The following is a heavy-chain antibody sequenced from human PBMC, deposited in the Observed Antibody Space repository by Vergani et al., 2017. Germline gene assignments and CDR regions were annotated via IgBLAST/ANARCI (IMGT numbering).Heavy chain of an antibody. CDR1: GYTFTSYG. D-gene: IGHD3-10*01. CDR2: ISAYNGNT. Sequence: QVQLVQSGAEVKKTGASVKVSCKASGYTFTSYGISWVRQAPGQGLEWMGWISAYNGNTNYAQKLQGRVTMTTDTSKSTAYMELRSLRSDDTAVYYCARDSRRITMVRGVIPGFDYWGQGTLVTVSS. CDR3: ARDSRRITMVRGVIPGFDY. V-gene: IGHV1-18*04. J-gene: IGHJ4*02.